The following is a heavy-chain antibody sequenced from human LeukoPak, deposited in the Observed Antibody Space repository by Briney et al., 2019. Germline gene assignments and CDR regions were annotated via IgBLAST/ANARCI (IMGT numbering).Heavy chain of an antibody. CDR2: IRSRANNYAT. CDR1: GFTSSGSA. Sequence: GGSLRLSCAASGFTSSGSALYWVRQASGKGLEWIGRIRSRANNYATTYAASVKGRFTISRDDSKNTAYLQMDSLKTEDTAVYYCASLVVDTAMAFDYWGQGTLVTVSS. CDR3: ASLVVDTAMAFDY. V-gene: IGHV3-73*01. J-gene: IGHJ4*02. D-gene: IGHD5-18*01.